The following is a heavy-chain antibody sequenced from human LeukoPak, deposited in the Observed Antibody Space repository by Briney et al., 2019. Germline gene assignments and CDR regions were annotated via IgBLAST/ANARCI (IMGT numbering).Heavy chain of an antibody. V-gene: IGHV3-23*01. CDR3: ARDLYYYDSSGYWSDAFDI. CDR2: ISGSGGST. D-gene: IGHD3-22*01. J-gene: IGHJ3*02. CDR1: GFTFSSYA. Sequence: PGGSLRLSCAASGFTFSSYAMSWVRQAPGKGLEWVSAISGSGGSTYYADSVKGRFTISRDNSKNTLYLQMNSLRAEDTAVYYCARDLYYYDSSGYWSDAFDIWGQGTMVTVSS.